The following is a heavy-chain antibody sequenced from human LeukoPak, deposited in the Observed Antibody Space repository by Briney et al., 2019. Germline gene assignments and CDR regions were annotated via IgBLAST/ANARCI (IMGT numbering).Heavy chain of an antibody. CDR3: ARHGGGYFSFDY. CDR1: GGSISGHY. Sequence: SQTLSLTCTVSGGSISGHYWSWIRQPPGKGLEWIGYIHYSRITHYNPSLKSRVTISVDTSKNQFSLRLSSVTAADTAVYYCARHGGGYFSFDYWGQGALVTVSS. J-gene: IGHJ4*02. D-gene: IGHD5-24*01. V-gene: IGHV4-59*08. CDR2: IHYSRIT.